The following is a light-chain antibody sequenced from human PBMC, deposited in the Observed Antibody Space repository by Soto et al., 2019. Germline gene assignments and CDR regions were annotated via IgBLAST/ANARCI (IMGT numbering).Light chain of an antibody. CDR2: DVS. V-gene: IGLV2-14*01. J-gene: IGLJ3*02. Sequence: QSALTQPASVSGSPGQSITISCTGTSSDVGGYKYVSWYQQYPGKAPKLLIYDVSYRPSGVSNRFSGSKSGNTASLTISGLQAEDEADYYCSSYTGSSTLGVFGGGTKLTVL. CDR1: SSDVGGYKY. CDR3: SSYTGSSTLGV.